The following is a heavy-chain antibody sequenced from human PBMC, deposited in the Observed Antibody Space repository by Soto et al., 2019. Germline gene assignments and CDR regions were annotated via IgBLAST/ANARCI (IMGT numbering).Heavy chain of an antibody. D-gene: IGHD6-13*01. J-gene: IGHJ4*02. Sequence: PGGSLRLSCAASGFTFNNAWMSWVRQAPGKGLEWVGRIKSKTDGGTSDYAAPVEGRFTISRDDSKNTLYLQMNSLKTEDTAVYYCTTNPRYGSAWCDNWGQGTLVTVSS. V-gene: IGHV3-15*01. CDR1: GFTFNNAW. CDR3: TTNPRYGSAWCDN. CDR2: IKSKTDGGTS.